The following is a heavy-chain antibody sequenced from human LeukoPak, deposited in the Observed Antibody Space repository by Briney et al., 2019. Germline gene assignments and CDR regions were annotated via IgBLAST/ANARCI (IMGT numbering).Heavy chain of an antibody. CDR1: GFTFSTYS. CDR2: ISSSSSYI. J-gene: IGHJ4*02. V-gene: IGHV3-21*01. D-gene: IGHD1-26*01. CDR3: ARAGIVADTTTSPLDY. Sequence: PGGSLRLSCAASGFTFSTYSMNWVRQAPGKGLEWVSSISSSSSYIYYADSVKGRFTISRDNAKNSLYLQMNSLRAEDTAVYYCARAGIVADTTTSPLDYWGQGTLITVSS.